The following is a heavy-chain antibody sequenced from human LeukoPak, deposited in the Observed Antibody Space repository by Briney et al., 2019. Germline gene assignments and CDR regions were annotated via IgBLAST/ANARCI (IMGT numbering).Heavy chain of an antibody. J-gene: IGHJ4*02. Sequence: GGSLRLSCAASGFTFSSYGMSWVRQAPGKGLDWVAFVRYDGNNPYYSASVKGRFTISRDNSKNTVLLQMNNLRLEDAAVYYCARGSRYGDYPYYCDFWGQGTLVTVSS. CDR3: ARGSRYGDYPYYCDF. V-gene: IGHV3-30*02. CDR2: VRYDGNNP. D-gene: IGHD4-17*01. CDR1: GFTFSSYG.